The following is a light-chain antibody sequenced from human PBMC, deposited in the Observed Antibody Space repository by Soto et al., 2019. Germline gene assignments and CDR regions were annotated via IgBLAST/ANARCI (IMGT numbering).Light chain of an antibody. V-gene: IGKV3-15*01. J-gene: IGKJ1*01. CDR2: DAS. Sequence: VMTQSPATLSVSPGERATLSCRASQSISNNLAWYQQRPGQAPRLLIYDASTRATGVPARFSGGGSGTDFTLTIRGLQSEDFAVYYCQKYNNWPPWTFGQGTEVEIK. CDR1: QSISNN. CDR3: QKYNNWPPWT.